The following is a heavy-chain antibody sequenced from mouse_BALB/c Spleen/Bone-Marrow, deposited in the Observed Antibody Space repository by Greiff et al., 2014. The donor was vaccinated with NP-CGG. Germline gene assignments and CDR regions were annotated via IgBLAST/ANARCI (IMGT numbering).Heavy chain of an antibody. CDR2: INPYNGDT. Sequence: DVQLVESGPELVKPGASVKISCKASGYSFTGYFMNWVMQSHGKSLEWIGRINPYNGDTFYNQKFKGKATLTVDKSSSTAHMELRSLASEDSAVYYCAREGGYDYGSSPYFDVWGAGTTVTVSA. D-gene: IGHD1-1*01. J-gene: IGHJ1*01. V-gene: IGHV1-20*02. CDR3: AREGGYDYGSSPYFDV. CDR1: GYSFTGYF.